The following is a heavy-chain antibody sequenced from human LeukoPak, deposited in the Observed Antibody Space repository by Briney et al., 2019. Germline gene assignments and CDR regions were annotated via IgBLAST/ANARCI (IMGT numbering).Heavy chain of an antibody. J-gene: IGHJ6*03. CDR1: GYTFTSYG. Sequence: ASVKVSCKASGYTFTSYGISWVRQAPGQGLEWMGWINPNSGGTKYAQKFQGRVTMTRDTSVSTAYMELSRLTSDDTAVYYCAREYYYYYYMDVWGKGTTVTVSS. CDR2: INPNSGGT. V-gene: IGHV1-2*02. CDR3: AREYYYYYYMDV.